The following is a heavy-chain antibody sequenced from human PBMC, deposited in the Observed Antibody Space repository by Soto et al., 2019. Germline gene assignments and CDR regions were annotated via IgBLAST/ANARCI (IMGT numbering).Heavy chain of an antibody. V-gene: IGHV3-23*01. D-gene: IGHD2-21*01. CDR3: AKALPGEALYYGLDV. CDR1: GFTFSTYA. J-gene: IGHJ6*02. CDR2: ISGSGGAT. Sequence: EVQLLESGGGLVQPGGSLTLPGAASGFTFSTYAMSWVRQPPGKGQEWVSAISGSGGATYYADSVKGRFTISRDNSKNTLFLEMNSLRAEDTAVYYCAKALPGEALYYGLDVWGQGSTVAVSS.